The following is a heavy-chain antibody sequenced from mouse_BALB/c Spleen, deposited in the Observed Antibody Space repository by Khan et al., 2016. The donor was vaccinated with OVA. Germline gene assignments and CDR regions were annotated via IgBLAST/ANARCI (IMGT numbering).Heavy chain of an antibody. J-gene: IGHJ3*01. CDR1: GFTFSSYG. V-gene: IGHV5-6*01. CDR3: EGHKFTALTDRIAY. Sequence: VDLVVSGRDLVKPGGSLKLSCEASGFTFSSYGMSLVRQTPDKRLEWVATISNGGSYTYYPDSVMGQLTISRDDVKNNLNKKRSILKSEDAGMNQCEGHKFTALTDRIAY. D-gene: IGHD1-2*01. CDR2: ISNGGSYT.